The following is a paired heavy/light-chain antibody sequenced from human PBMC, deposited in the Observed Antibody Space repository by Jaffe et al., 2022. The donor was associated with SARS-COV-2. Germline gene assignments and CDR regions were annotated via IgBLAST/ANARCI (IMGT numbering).Heavy chain of an antibody. CDR1: GFTFDDYA. CDR2: ITWNNDRI. J-gene: IGHJ3*01. CDR3: AKDIRYGGNSGDALDV. Sequence: EVQLVESGGGLVQPGRSLRLSCVASGFTFDDYAMHWVRQAPGKGLEWVSSITWNNDRINYADSVRGRFTISRDNAKNSLYLQMNSLRTEDTALYYCAKDIRYGGNSGDALDVWGQGTMVTVSS. V-gene: IGHV3-9*01. D-gene: IGHD2-21*02.
Light chain of an antibody. CDR2: EVY. V-gene: IGLV2-14*01. Sequence: QSALTQPASVSGSPGQSITISCTGTSSDVGGYNYVSWYQQHPGKAPKFMIYEVYHRPSGISNRFSGSKSGHTASLTISGLQAEDEADYYCSSYTSSSTLVFGTGTKVTVL. J-gene: IGLJ1*01. CDR3: SSYTSSSTLV. CDR1: SSDVGGYNY.